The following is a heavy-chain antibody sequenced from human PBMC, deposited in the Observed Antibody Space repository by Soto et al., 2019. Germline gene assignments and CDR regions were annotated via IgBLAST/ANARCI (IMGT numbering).Heavy chain of an antibody. D-gene: IGHD6-19*01. CDR3: ARPHSSANYYYYYGMDV. CDR2: IIPIFGTA. J-gene: IGHJ6*02. V-gene: IGHV1-69*13. Sequence: GASVKVSCKASGGTFSSYAISWVRQAPGQGLEWMGGIIPIFGTANYAQKFQGRVTITADESTSTAYMELSSLRSEDTAVYYCARPHSSANYYYYYGMDVWGQGTTVTVSS. CDR1: GGTFSSYA.